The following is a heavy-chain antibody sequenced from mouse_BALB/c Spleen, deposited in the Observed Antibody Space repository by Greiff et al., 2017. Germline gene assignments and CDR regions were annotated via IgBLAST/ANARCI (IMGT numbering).Heavy chain of an antibody. CDR3: ARGDRYHWYFDV. CDR2: ISYSGST. D-gene: IGHD2-14*01. V-gene: IGHV3-2*02. J-gene: IGHJ1*01. Sequence: VQLKESGPGLVKPSQSLSLTCTVTGYSITSDYAWNWIRQFPGNKLEWMGYISYSGSTSYNPSLKSRISITRDTSKNQFFLQLNSVTTEDTATYYCARGDRYHWYFDVWGAGTTVTVSS. CDR1: GYSITSDYA.